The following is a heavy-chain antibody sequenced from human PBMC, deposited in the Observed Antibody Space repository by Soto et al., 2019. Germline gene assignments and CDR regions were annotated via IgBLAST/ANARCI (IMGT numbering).Heavy chain of an antibody. D-gene: IGHD3-22*01. CDR3: ARQIYDSDTGPNFKYYFDS. Sequence: GESVTTSCKVSGDRSAGYGITWVLQKPGKRLEWMGRIDPSDSQTYCSPSFLGHVTISVTKSITTVFLQWSSLRASDTAMYYCARQIYDSDTGPNFKYYFDSWGQGTPVTVSS. CDR1: GDRSAGYG. V-gene: IGHV5-10-1*01. CDR2: IDPSDSQT. J-gene: IGHJ4*02.